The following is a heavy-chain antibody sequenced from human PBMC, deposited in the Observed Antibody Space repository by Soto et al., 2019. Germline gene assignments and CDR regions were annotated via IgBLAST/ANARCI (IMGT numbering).Heavy chain of an antibody. J-gene: IGHJ4*02. CDR3: AKDVESGWYDAFDY. CDR1: GFAFSQYG. D-gene: IGHD6-19*01. V-gene: IGHV3-23*01. CDR2: IRSFDCRT. Sequence: HPGGSLRLSCTASGFAFSQYGISWVRQAPWKGLEWVSSIRSFDCRTNYADSVKGRFTISRGNSKSTLSLQMNSLRAEDKAVYYCAKDVESGWYDAFDYSGPGTLLAFCS.